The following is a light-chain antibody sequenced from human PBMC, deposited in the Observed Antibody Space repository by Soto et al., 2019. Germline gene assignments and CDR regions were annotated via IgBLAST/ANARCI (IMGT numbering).Light chain of an antibody. Sequence: EIVLTQSPGTLSLSPGERATLSCRASQSVSSTYLAWYQQKPGQAPGLLRYGASNRASGIPDRFAGSGSGKVFTLTISRLEPEDFEVYYCQQYGSSPTTFCGGTKVEIK. V-gene: IGKV3-20*01. CDR1: QSVSSTY. J-gene: IGKJ4*01. CDR2: GAS. CDR3: QQYGSSPTT.